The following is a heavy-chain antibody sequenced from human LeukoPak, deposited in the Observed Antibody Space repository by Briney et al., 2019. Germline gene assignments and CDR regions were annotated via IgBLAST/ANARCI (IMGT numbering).Heavy chain of an antibody. J-gene: IGHJ4*02. V-gene: IGHV3-21*01. D-gene: IGHD3-22*01. CDR2: ISSSSSYI. CDR1: GFTFSSYS. Sequence: GGSLRLSCAASGFTFSSYSMNWVRQAPGKGLEWVSSISSSSSYIYYADSVKGRFTISRDNAKNSLYLQMNSLRAEDTAVYYCARDSSDSSGYYRPDYWGQGTLVTVPS. CDR3: ARDSSDSSGYYRPDY.